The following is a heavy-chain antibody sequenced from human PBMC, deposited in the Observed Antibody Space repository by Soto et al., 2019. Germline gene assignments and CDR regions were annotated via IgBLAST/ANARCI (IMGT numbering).Heavy chain of an antibody. CDR3: ARDRIGLGPPDLYYYYGMDV. CDR2: IGTAGDT. J-gene: IGHJ6*02. Sequence: PGGSLRLSCAASGFTFSSYDMHWVRQATGKGLEWVSAIGTAGDTYYPGSVKGRFTISRENAKNSLYLQMNSLRAEDTAVYYCARDRIGLGPPDLYYYYGMDVWGQGTTVTVSS. V-gene: IGHV3-13*01. CDR1: GFTFSSYD. D-gene: IGHD5-12*01.